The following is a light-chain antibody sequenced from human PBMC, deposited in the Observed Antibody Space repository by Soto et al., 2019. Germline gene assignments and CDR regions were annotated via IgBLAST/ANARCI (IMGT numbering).Light chain of an antibody. CDR2: DAS. Sequence: DIVLTQSPGTLSLSPGERAILSCRASQSVVNSYLAWFQHKPSQAPRLLIHDASRRATGIPDRFSGSGSGTDFTLTISRLEPEDFAVYYCQQYGDSPFTFGPGTRVDIK. V-gene: IGKV3-20*01. CDR1: QSVVNSY. J-gene: IGKJ3*01. CDR3: QQYGDSPFT.